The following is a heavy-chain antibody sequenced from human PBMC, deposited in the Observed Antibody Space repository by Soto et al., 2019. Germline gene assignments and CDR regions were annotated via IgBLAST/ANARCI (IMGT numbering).Heavy chain of an antibody. V-gene: IGHV4-34*01. Sequence: SETLSLTCAVYGGSFSGYYWSWIRQPPGKGLEWIGEINHSGSTNYNPSLKSRVTISVDASKNQFSLKLSSVTAADTAVYYCARGGVYYDILTGYYNDFDYWGQGTLVTVSS. J-gene: IGHJ4*02. CDR1: GGSFSGYY. CDR3: ARGGVYYDILTGYYNDFDY. D-gene: IGHD3-9*01. CDR2: INHSGST.